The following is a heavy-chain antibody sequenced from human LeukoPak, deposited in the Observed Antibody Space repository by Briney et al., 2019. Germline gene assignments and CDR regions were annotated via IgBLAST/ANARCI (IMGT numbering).Heavy chain of an antibody. D-gene: IGHD2-2*01. Sequence: GGSLRLSCAASGFTFSSYAMHWVRQAPGKGLEWVAFIRYDGTNKYYADSVRGRFTISRDNSKNTLYLQMNSLRAEDTAVYYCTRNRYHLVDYWGQGTLVTVSS. CDR3: TRNRYHLVDY. CDR2: IRYDGTNK. CDR1: GFTFSSYA. J-gene: IGHJ4*02. V-gene: IGHV3-30*02.